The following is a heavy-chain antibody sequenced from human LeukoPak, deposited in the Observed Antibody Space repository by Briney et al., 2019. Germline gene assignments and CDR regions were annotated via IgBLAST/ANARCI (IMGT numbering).Heavy chain of an antibody. CDR2: ISAYNGNT. J-gene: IGHJ5*02. Sequence: GASVKVSCKASGYTFTNYYISWVRQATGQGLEWMGWISAYNGNTNYAQKLQGRVTMTTDTSTSTAYMELRSLRSDDTAVYYCARGIRLGWFDPWGQGTLVTVSS. D-gene: IGHD2-21*01. CDR1: GYTFTNYY. CDR3: ARGIRLGWFDP. V-gene: IGHV1-18*01.